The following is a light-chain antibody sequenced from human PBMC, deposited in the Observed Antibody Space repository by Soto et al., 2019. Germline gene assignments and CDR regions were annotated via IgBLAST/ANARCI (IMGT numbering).Light chain of an antibody. CDR1: SSDVGGYNY. CDR3: NSYTSSSTPYVV. J-gene: IGLJ2*01. Sequence: QSALTQPASVSGSPGQSITISCTGTSSDVGGYNYVSWYQQHPGKAPKLMIYEVSNRPSGVSNRFSGSKSGNTASLTISGLQAEDEADYYCNSYTSSSTPYVVFGGGTKLTVL. V-gene: IGLV2-14*01. CDR2: EVS.